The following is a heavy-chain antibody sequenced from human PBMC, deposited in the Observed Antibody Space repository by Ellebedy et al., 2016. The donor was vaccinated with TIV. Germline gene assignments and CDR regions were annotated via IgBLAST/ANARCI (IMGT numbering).Heavy chain of an antibody. V-gene: IGHV1-46*04. CDR2: INSSGGST. CDR3: ARDFAFDS. Sequence: ASVKVSCKASGYTFTSYFIHWVRQAPGQGPEWMGIINSSGGSTTYAENLQGRVTMTRDRSTSTVFMELSSLTSEDTAVYYCARDFAFDSWGQGTLVTVSS. CDR1: GYTFTSYF. J-gene: IGHJ4*02.